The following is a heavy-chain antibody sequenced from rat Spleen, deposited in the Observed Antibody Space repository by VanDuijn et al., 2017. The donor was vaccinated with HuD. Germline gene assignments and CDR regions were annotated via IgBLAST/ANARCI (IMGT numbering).Heavy chain of an antibody. J-gene: IGHJ4*01. CDR1: GFSLSNYG. CDR2: IWGNGNT. CDR3: TREIRGTKVMDA. V-gene: IGHV2-13*01. D-gene: IGHD4-3*01. Sequence: QVQLKESGPGLVQPSQTLSLTCTVSGFSLSNYGVIWVRQPPGKGLEWMGVIWGNGNTNYNSALKSRLSISRDTSKSQVFVKMNSLQTEDTAIYFCTREIRGTKVMDAWGQGASVTVSS.